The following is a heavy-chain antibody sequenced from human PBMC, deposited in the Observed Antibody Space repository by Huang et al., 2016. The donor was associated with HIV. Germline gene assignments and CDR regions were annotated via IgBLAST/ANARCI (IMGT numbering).Heavy chain of an antibody. D-gene: IGHD2-15*01. CDR2: FDRETGET. CDR1: GNTLSKLS. V-gene: IGHV1-24*01. Sequence: QGQLIQSGAEVKKPGASVKVSCKVSGNTLSKLSMSWVRQAPGRGLEWMGGFDRETGETIYAQKFQYRGSVTMDTSTDTAYMELSSLRSDDTAVYYCAADKFNHGFDLWGRGTLVTVSS. CDR3: AADKFNHGFDL. J-gene: IGHJ2*01.